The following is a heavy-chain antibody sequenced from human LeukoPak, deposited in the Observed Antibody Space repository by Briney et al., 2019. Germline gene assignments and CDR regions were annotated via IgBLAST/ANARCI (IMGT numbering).Heavy chain of an antibody. J-gene: IGHJ4*02. D-gene: IGHD6-19*01. V-gene: IGHV3-23*01. CDR3: AKTTAGYSSGRYPGWPVDY. Sequence: HPGGSLRLSCAASGFTFGSYAMYWVRQAPGKGLEWVSGTSGSGGSTFYADSVKGRFTISSDNSENTVYLQMNSLRADDTAVYYCAKTTAGYSSGRYPGWPVDYWGQGTLVTVSS. CDR2: TSGSGGST. CDR1: GFTFGSYA.